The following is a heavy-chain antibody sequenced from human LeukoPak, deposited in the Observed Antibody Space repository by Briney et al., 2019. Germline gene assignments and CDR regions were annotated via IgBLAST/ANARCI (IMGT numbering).Heavy chain of an antibody. CDR2: ISGSGGST. Sequence: GGSLRLSCAASGFTFSSYAMSWVRQAPGKGLEWVSAISGSGGSTYYADSVKGRFTISRDNSKNTLYLQMNSLRAEGTAVYYCAKDLNGDYDVAFDYWGQGTLVTVSS. CDR3: AKDLNGDYDVAFDY. V-gene: IGHV3-23*01. D-gene: IGHD4-17*01. J-gene: IGHJ4*02. CDR1: GFTFSSYA.